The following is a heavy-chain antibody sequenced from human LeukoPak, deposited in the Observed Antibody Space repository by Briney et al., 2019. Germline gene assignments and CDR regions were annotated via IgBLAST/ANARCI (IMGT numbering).Heavy chain of an antibody. Sequence: SVKVSCKASGGTFSSYAISWVRQAPGQGLEWMGGIIPIFGTANYAQKFQGRVTITADESTSTAYMELSSLRSEDTAVYYCARSYGDYSHFDFWGQGTLVTVSS. CDR2: IIPIFGTA. CDR1: GGTFSSYA. V-gene: IGHV1-69*13. D-gene: IGHD4-17*01. J-gene: IGHJ4*02. CDR3: ARSYGDYSHFDF.